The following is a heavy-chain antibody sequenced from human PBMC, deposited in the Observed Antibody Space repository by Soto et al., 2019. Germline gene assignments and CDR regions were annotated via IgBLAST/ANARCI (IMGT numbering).Heavy chain of an antibody. CDR1: GFTFSSYA. Sequence: GGSLRLSCAASGFTFSSYAMSWVRQAPGKGLEWVSGISGSGGSTYYADSVKGRFTISRDNSKNTLYLQMNRLRAEDTAVYYCARSYCSSSSCYIFDYWGQGALVTVSS. V-gene: IGHV3-23*01. J-gene: IGHJ4*02. CDR2: ISGSGGST. D-gene: IGHD2-2*02. CDR3: ARSYCSSSSCYIFDY.